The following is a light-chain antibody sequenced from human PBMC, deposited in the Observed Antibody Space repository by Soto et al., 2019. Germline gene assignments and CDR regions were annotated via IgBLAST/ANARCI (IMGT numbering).Light chain of an antibody. J-gene: IGKJ1*01. CDR2: DAS. CDR1: QSVSIW. Sequence: DIQMTQSPSTLSASVGDRVTITCRASQSVSIWLAWYQQKPGKAPKLLVYDASSLKSGVPSRFSGSGSGTELTLTISCLQPDDFATYYCQQYNSYSPWTFGQGTKVDIK. V-gene: IGKV1-5*01. CDR3: QQYNSYSPWT.